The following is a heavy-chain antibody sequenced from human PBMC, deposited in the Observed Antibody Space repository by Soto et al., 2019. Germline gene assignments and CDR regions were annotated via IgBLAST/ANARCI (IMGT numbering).Heavy chain of an antibody. D-gene: IGHD3-16*01. CDR1: GGSFSGYY. CDR2: INHRGST. CDR3: ARGTRRGYNWFDP. J-gene: IGHJ5*02. Sequence: QVQLQQWGAGLLKPSETLSLTCAVYGGSFSGYYWSGIRQPPGKGLEGIGEINHRGSTNYNPSLKSRVTISVDTSKNQFSLKLSSVTAADTAVYYCARGTRRGYNWFDPWGQGTLVTVSS. V-gene: IGHV4-34*01.